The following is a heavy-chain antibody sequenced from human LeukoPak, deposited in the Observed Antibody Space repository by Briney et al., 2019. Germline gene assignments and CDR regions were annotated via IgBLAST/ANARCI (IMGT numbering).Heavy chain of an antibody. CDR3: ARDGSGSKYAFDI. Sequence: GGSLRLSCAASGFTFSSYAMSWVRQAPGKGLEWVSAISGSGGSTYYADSVKGRFTISRDNSKNTLYLQMGSLRAEDMAVYYCARDGSGSKYAFDIWGQGTMVTVSS. V-gene: IGHV3-23*01. J-gene: IGHJ3*02. CDR1: GFTFSSYA. D-gene: IGHD3-10*01. CDR2: ISGSGGST.